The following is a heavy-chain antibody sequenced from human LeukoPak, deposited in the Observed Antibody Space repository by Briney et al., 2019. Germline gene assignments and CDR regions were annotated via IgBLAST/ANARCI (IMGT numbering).Heavy chain of an antibody. CDR2: FSGSGGST. V-gene: IGHV3-23*01. CDR1: GFTFSSYA. J-gene: IGHJ4*02. CDR3: AKDSGRGYYDSSGLGGFDY. D-gene: IGHD3-22*01. Sequence: GGSLRLSCAASGFTFSSYAMSWVRQAPGKGLEWVSAFSGSGGSTYYADSVKGRFTISRDNSKNTLYLQMNSLRAEDTAVYYCAKDSGRGYYDSSGLGGFDYWGQGTLVTVSS.